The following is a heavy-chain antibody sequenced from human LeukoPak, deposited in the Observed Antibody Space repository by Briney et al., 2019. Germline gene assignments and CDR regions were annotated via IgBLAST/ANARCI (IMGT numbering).Heavy chain of an antibody. D-gene: IGHD3-16*02. J-gene: IGHJ4*02. CDR2: ISAYNGNT. V-gene: IGHV1-18*01. CDR1: GYTFSNYG. CDR3: ARAIAGDYNDY. Sequence: GASVKVSCKASGYTFSNYGISWVRQAPGQGLEWMGWISAYNGNTNYAQKLQGRVTMTTDTSTSTAYMELRSLRSDDTAVYYCARAIAGDYNDYWGQGTLATVSS.